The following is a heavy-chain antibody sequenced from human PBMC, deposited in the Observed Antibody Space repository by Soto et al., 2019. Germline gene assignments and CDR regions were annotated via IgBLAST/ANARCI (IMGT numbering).Heavy chain of an antibody. CDR2: INHSGST. Sequence: SETLSLTCAVYGGSFSGYYWSWIRQPPGKGLEWIGEINHSGSTNYNPSLKSRVTISVDTSKNQFSLKLSSVTAADTAGYYCARGYYDFWSGPYYYYYYMDVWGKGTTVTVSS. J-gene: IGHJ6*03. CDR1: GGSFSGYY. V-gene: IGHV4-34*01. CDR3: ARGYYDFWSGPYYYYYYMDV. D-gene: IGHD3-3*01.